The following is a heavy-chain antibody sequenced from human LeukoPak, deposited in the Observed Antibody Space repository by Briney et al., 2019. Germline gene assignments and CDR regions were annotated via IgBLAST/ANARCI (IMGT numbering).Heavy chain of an antibody. D-gene: IGHD1-26*01. J-gene: IGHJ3*01. CDR3: VAWGNSGNS. CDR1: GFTFSGHW. Sequence: GGSRRLSCAASGFTFSGHWMSWVRQAPAKGLEWVAHMNGDGSQIYYMDFVKGRFTISRDNAKNSLYLQMNGLRAEDTAVYYCVAWGNSGNSWGQGTMVIVSS. V-gene: IGHV3-7*01. CDR2: MNGDGSQI.